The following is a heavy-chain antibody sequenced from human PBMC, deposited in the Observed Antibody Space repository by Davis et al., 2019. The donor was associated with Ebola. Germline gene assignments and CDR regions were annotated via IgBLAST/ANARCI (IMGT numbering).Heavy chain of an antibody. D-gene: IGHD2-15*01. CDR1: GFTFSSYA. CDR3: AKIGRGCYSPDY. J-gene: IGHJ4*02. Sequence: ESLKISCAASGFTFSSYAMSWVRQAPGKGLEWVSAISGSGGSTYYADSVKGRFTISRDNSKNTLYLQMNSLRAEDSAVYYCAKIGRGCYSPDYWGQGTLVTVSS. V-gene: IGHV3-23*01. CDR2: ISGSGGST.